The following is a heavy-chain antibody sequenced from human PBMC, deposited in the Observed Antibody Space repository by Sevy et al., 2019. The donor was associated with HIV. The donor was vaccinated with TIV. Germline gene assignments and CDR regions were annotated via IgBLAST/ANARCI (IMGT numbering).Heavy chain of an antibody. CDR1: GYTFTSFD. CDR3: ARMGYSYGYAVDF. D-gene: IGHD5-18*01. CDR2: MTPNNGNT. Sequence: ASVKVSCKASGYTFTSFDIKWVRQAPGQGLEWMGWMTPNNGNTGYAQNFQGRVIMTSNISISTAYMELSNLRSEDTAVYYCARMGYSYGYAVDFWGQGHLVTVSS. J-gene: IGHJ4*02. V-gene: IGHV1-8*01.